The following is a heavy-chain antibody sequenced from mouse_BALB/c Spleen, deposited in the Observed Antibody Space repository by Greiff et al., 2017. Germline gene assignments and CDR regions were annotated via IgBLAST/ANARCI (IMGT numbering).Heavy chain of an antibody. D-gene: IGHD2-4*01. J-gene: IGHJ3*01. V-gene: IGHV1-9*01. CDR3: ARGGIYYDYPFAY. Sequence: QVQLQQSGAELMKPGASVKISCKATGYTFSSYWIEWVKQRPGHGLEWIGEILPGSGSTNYNEKFKGKATFTADTSSNTAYMQLSSLTSEDSAVYYCARGGIYYDYPFAYWGQGTLVTVSA. CDR2: ILPGSGST. CDR1: GYTFSSYW.